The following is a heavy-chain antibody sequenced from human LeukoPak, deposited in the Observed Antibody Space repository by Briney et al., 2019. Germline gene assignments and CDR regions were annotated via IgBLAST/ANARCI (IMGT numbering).Heavy chain of an antibody. CDR1: GGSISSYY. D-gene: IGHD6-19*01. J-gene: IGHJ3*02. CDR3: ASGKQWTPRWGDAFDI. Sequence: SETLSLTCAVSGGSISSYYWSWIRQPAGKGLEWIGRIYTSGTTNYNPSLKSRVTMSVDTSKNQFSLNLNSVTAADTAVYYCASGKQWTPRWGDAFDIWGQGTMVTVSS. CDR2: IYTSGTT. V-gene: IGHV4-4*07.